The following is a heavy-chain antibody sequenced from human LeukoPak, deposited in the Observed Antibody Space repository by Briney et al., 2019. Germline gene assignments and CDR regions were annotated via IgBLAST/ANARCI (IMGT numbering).Heavy chain of an antibody. V-gene: IGHV3-30*03. CDR2: ISYDGSNK. Sequence: GGSLRLSCAASGFTFSSYGMHWVRQAPGKGLEWVAVISYDGSNKYYADSVKGRFTISRDNSKNTLYLQMNSLRAEDTAVYYCARDQGRYSYGYRXXXGMDVWGQGTTVTVSS. CDR1: GFTFSSYG. D-gene: IGHD5-18*01. CDR3: ARDQGRYSYGYRXXXGMDV. J-gene: IGHJ6*02.